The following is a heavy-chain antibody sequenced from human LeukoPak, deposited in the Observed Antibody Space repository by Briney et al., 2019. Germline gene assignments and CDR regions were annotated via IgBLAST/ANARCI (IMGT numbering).Heavy chain of an antibody. D-gene: IGHD3-10*01. CDR1: GYTFTSYA. V-gene: IGHV1-3*02. CDR2: SNAGNGNT. Sequence: ASVKVSCRASGYTFTSYAMHWVRQAPGQRLEWMGWSNAGNGNTKYSQEFQGRVTITRDTSTSTAYMELRSLRSDDTAVYYCARDLPRYVLLWFGDPRGDYWGQGTLVTVSS. J-gene: IGHJ4*02. CDR3: ARDLPRYVLLWFGDPRGDY.